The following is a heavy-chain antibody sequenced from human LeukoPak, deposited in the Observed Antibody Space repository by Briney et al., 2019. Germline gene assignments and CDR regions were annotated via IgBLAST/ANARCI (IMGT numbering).Heavy chain of an antibody. D-gene: IGHD4-23*01. CDR3: ARGWLAETTVVTPYNY. CDR2: ITPIFGTA. CDR1: GGTFRSNA. V-gene: IGHV1-69*01. J-gene: IGHJ4*02. Sequence: ASVKVSCKASGGTFRSNAISWVRQAPGQGLEWMGGITPIFGTANYAQKFQGRVTITAVESMSTAYMELSSLRSEDTAVYYCARGWLAETTVVTPYNYWGQGTLVTLSS.